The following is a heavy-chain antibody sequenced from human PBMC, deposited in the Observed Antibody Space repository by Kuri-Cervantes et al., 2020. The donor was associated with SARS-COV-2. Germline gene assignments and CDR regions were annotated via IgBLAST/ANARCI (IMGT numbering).Heavy chain of an antibody. V-gene: IGHV3-30*14. J-gene: IGHJ4*02. CDR3: AGTNWGKTYFDY. CDR1: GFGFNTYD. CDR2: ISYDGNNK. D-gene: IGHD7-27*01. Sequence: GGSLRLSCAASGFGFNTYDIHWVRQAPGKGLEWVAVISYDGNNKYYADSVKGRFTISRDNSKNTLYLQMNSLRAEDTAVYYCAGTNWGKTYFDYWGQGTLVTVSS.